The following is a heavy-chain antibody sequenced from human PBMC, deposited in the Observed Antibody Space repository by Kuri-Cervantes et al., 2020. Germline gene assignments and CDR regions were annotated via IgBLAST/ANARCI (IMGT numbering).Heavy chain of an antibody. Sequence: GWSLRLSCAASGFTFSSYAMHWVRQAPGKGLEWVAVISYDGSNKYYADSVKGRFTISRDNSKNTLYLQMNSLRAEDTAVYYCARDNGFGGDSDYWGQGTLVTVSS. J-gene: IGHJ4*02. D-gene: IGHD4-17*01. CDR1: GFTFSSYA. CDR3: ARDNGFGGDSDY. CDR2: ISYDGSNK. V-gene: IGHV3-30-3*01.